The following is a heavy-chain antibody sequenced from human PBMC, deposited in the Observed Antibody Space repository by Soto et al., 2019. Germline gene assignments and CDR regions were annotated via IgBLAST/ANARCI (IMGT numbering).Heavy chain of an antibody. CDR1: GGSISSSHW. D-gene: IGHD3-16*01. CDR3: ASSGGGEDY. V-gene: IGHV4-4*02. Sequence: QVQLQESGPGLVKPSGTLSLSCAVSGGSISSSHWWTWVRQPPGKGLEWIGEIYHSGSTNYNPSLKSRVTISVDTARHQFSLTLSSVTAAGPAVYYCASSGGGEDYWGQGILVTVSS. CDR2: IYHSGST. J-gene: IGHJ4*02.